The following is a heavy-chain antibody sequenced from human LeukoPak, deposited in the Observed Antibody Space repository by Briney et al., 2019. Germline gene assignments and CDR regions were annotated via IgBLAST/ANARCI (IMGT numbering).Heavy chain of an antibody. V-gene: IGHV3-30*18. CDR2: ISYDGSNT. D-gene: IGHD3-10*01. Sequence: PGRSLRPSCAVSRFTFSSYGTHWVRQAPGKGLEWVAVISYDGSNTYYADSVKGRFTISKDNSQNTLYRQMNSLRAEDSAVYYCAKDPGGLLWFGELPSYFDYWGERALVTVSS. CDR3: AKDPGGLLWFGELPSYFDY. J-gene: IGHJ4*02. CDR1: RFTFSSYG.